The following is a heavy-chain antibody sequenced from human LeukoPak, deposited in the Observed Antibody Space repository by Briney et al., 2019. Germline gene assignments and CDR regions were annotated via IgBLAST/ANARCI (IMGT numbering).Heavy chain of an antibody. CDR2: IIPIFGTA. V-gene: IGHV1-69*06. CDR1: GGTFSSYA. CDR3: ARDSSRLGELDY. D-gene: IGHD3-16*01. Sequence: SVKVSCKASGGTFSSYAISWVRQAPGQGLEWMGGIIPIFGTANYAQKFQGRVTITADKSTSTAYMEVSSLRSEDTAVYYCARDSSRLGELDYWGQGTLVTVSS. J-gene: IGHJ4*02.